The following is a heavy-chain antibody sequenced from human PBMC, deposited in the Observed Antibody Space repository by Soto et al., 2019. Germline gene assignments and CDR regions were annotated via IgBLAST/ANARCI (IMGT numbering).Heavy chain of an antibody. J-gene: IGHJ4*02. V-gene: IGHV3-74*01. CDR2: INSDGSST. CDR3: ARLGKQNTGDQNFDY. Sequence: GGSLRLSCAASGFTFSSYWMHWVRQAPGKGLVWVSRINSDGSSTSYADSVKGRFTISRDNAKNTLYLQMNSLRAEDTAVYYCARLGKQNTGDQNFDYWGQGTLVTVSS. CDR1: GFTFSSYW. D-gene: IGHD7-27*01.